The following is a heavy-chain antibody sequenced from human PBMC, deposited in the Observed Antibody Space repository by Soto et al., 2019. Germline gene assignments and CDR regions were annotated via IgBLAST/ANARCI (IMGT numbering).Heavy chain of an antibody. CDR3: ARQLWFGDLYYGMDV. J-gene: IGHJ6*02. CDR1: GGSIRSYY. CDR2: IYYSGST. V-gene: IGHV4-59*08. D-gene: IGHD3-10*01. Sequence: SETLSLTCTVSGGSIRSYYWSWIRQPPGKGLEWIGYIYYSGSTNYNPSLKSRVTISVDTSKNQFSLKLSSVTAADTAVYYCARQLWFGDLYYGMDVWGQGTLVTVSS.